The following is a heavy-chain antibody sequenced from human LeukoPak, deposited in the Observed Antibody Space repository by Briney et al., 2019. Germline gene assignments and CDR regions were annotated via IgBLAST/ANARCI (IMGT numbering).Heavy chain of an antibody. CDR2: ISSSSSTI. D-gene: IGHD1-26*01. V-gene: IGHV3-48*01. J-gene: IGHJ5*02. CDR3: ARGRGIVGARVWFDP. Sequence: PGGSLRLSCAASGFTFSSYSMNWVRQAPGKGLEWVSYISSSSSTIYYADSVKGRFTISRDNAKNSLYLQMNSLRAEDTAVYYCARGRGIVGARVWFDPWGQGTLVTVSS. CDR1: GFTFSSYS.